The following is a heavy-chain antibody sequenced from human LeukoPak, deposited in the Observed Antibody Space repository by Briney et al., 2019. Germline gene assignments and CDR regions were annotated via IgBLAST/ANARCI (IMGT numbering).Heavy chain of an antibody. CDR3: ARGHGYNNGYPYFDS. V-gene: IGHV4-59*01. J-gene: IGHJ4*02. D-gene: IGHD5-12*01. Sequence: PSETLSLTCGVSGDSMSGYYWSWIRQPPGKGLERIGFVYDTGRTTYPAKTNYNPSLAGRVTMSMDTSKNQFSLKLSSVTAADSAVYFCARGHGYNNGYPYFDSWGQGTLVSVSS. CDR1: GDSMSGYY. CDR2: VYDTGRTTYPAKT.